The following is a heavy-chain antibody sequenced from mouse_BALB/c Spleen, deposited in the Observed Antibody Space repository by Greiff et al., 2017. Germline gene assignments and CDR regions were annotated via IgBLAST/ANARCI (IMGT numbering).Heavy chain of an antibody. Sequence: EVHLVESGPGLVKPSQSLSLTCTVTGYSITSDYAWNWIRQFPGNKLEWMGYISYSGSTSYNPSLKSRISITRDTSKNQFFLQLNSVTTEDTATYYCANGNYSYAMDYWGQGTSVTVSS. D-gene: IGHD2-1*01. J-gene: IGHJ4*01. CDR1: GYSITSDYA. CDR2: ISYSGST. CDR3: ANGNYSYAMDY. V-gene: IGHV3-2*02.